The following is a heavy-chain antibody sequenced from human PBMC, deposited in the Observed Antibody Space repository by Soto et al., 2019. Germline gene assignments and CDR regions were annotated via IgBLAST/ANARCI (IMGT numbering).Heavy chain of an antibody. Sequence: PSETLSLTCTVSGGSISSGNYYWSWIRQHPGKGLEWIGYIYYSGSTYYNPSLKSRVTISVDTSKKQFSLKLNSVTAADTAVYHCARQGYRYGQGLDYWGQGTLVTVSS. V-gene: IGHV4-31*03. CDR2: IYYSGST. D-gene: IGHD5-18*01. CDR3: ARQGYRYGQGLDY. CDR1: GGSISSGNYY. J-gene: IGHJ4*02.